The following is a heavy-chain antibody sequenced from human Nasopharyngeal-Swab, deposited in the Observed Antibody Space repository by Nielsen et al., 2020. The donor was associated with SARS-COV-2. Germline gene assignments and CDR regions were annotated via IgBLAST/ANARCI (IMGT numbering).Heavy chain of an antibody. CDR3: ARYSLWLPVNWFDP. J-gene: IGHJ5*02. V-gene: IGHV4-30-4*01. Sequence: WIRQPPGKGLEWIGYIYYSGSTYYNPSLKSRVTISVDTSKNQFSLKLSSVTAADTAVHYCARYSLWLPVNWFDPWGQGTLVTVSS. CDR2: IYYSGST. D-gene: IGHD3-22*01.